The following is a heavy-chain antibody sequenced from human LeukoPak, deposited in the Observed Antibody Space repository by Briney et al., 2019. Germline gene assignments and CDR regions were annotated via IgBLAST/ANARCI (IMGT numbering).Heavy chain of an antibody. CDR1: GFTFNNAW. CDR2: ISSSGSTI. J-gene: IGHJ4*02. D-gene: IGHD3-22*01. CDR3: ARDNYDSSGYYFD. Sequence: GGSLRLSCAASGFTFNNAWMSWVRQAPGKGLEWVSYISSSGSTIYYADSVKGRFTISRDNAKNSLYLQMNSLRAEDTAVYYCARDNYDSSGYYFDWGQGTLVTVSS. V-gene: IGHV3-11*04.